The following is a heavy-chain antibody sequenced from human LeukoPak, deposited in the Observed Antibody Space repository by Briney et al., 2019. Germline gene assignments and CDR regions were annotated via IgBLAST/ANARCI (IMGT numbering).Heavy chain of an antibody. CDR2: ISGSGGST. D-gene: IGHD3-10*02. V-gene: IGHV3-23*01. Sequence: GGSLRLSCAASGFTFSSYAMSWVRQAPGKGLEWVSLISGSGGSTYYADSVKGRFTISRDNAKNSLYLQMNSLRAEDTAVYYCAELGITMIGGVWGKGTTVTISS. CDR3: AELGITMIGGV. CDR1: GFTFSSYA. J-gene: IGHJ6*04.